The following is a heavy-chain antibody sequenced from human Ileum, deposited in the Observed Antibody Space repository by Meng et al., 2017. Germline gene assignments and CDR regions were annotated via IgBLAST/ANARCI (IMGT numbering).Heavy chain of an antibody. J-gene: IGHJ4*02. CDR2: TFYRAKWIS. CDR3: ARLVGNSWLPD. V-gene: IGHV6-1*01. D-gene: IGHD3-9*01. Sequence: QVTLRPSGPGLVTPSQTLSLTCSISGDSVSSKDATWNWIRQSPSRGLEWLGRTFYRAKWISDYAVSLESRITINPDTSKNHFTLQLNSVSPEDTAIYYCARLVGNSWLPDWGQGTLVTVSS. CDR1: GDSVSSKDAT.